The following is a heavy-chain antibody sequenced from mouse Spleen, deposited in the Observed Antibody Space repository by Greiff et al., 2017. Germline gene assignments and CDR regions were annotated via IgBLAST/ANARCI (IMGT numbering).Heavy chain of an antibody. CDR1: GFTFSSYT. Sequence: DVQLVESGGGLVKPGGSLKLSCAASGFTFSSYTMSWVRQTPEKRLEWVATISGGGGNTYYPDSVKGRFTISRDNAKNTLYLQMSSLRSEDTALYYCARQKQLRPFDYWGQGTTLTVSS. D-gene: IGHD3-2*02. CDR2: ISGGGGNT. J-gene: IGHJ2*01. CDR3: ARQKQLRPFDY. V-gene: IGHV5-9*01.